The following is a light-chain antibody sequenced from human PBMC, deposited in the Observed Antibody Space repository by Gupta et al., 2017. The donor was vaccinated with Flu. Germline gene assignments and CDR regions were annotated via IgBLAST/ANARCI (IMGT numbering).Light chain of an antibody. CDR3: EQSYSPQYS. CDR2: AAS. J-gene: IGKJ2*03. Sequence: DIQMTQSPSSLSASVGDRVTNTCRASQSISSYLNWYQQKPGKVPKLLIYAASRLQSGVPSRFSGSGSGTDFTLTINSLQPEDFATYYCEQSYSPQYSFGQGTKLEIK. V-gene: IGKV1-39*01. CDR1: QSISSY.